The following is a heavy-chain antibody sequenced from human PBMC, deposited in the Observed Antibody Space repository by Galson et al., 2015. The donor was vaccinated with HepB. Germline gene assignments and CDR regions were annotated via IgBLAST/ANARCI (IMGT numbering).Heavy chain of an antibody. D-gene: IGHD1-26*01. V-gene: IGHV3-7*03. Sequence: SLRLSCAVSGFTFSRQWVSWVRQASGKGPEWVASIKEDGSDKYYVESVKGRFTISRDNAKNSLYLQMNSLRAEDTAVYYCARGGVWGQGTLVTVPS. CDR3: ARGGV. J-gene: IGHJ4*02. CDR2: IKEDGSDK. CDR1: GFTFSRQW.